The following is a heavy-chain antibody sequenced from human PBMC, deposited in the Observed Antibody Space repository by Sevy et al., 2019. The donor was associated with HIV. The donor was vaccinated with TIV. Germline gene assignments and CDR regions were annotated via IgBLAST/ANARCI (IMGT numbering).Heavy chain of an antibody. Sequence: GGSLRLSCAASGFPLSGYWMHWVRQVPGEGLVWVSRLKSVESSTTYADSVKGRFTVSRDNAKNTVYLQMNSLRADDTGVYYCAREASSWYGVDYWGQGTLVTVSS. CDR1: GFPLSGYW. J-gene: IGHJ4*02. V-gene: IGHV3-74*01. D-gene: IGHD6-13*01. CDR3: AREASSWYGVDY. CDR2: LKSVESST.